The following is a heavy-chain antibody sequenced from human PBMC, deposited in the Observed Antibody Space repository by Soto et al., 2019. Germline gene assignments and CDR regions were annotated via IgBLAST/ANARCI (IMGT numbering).Heavy chain of an antibody. D-gene: IGHD5-18*01. CDR3: ARGRGYSYGLDP. Sequence: PSETLSLTCTVSGGSISSGGYYWSWIRQHPGKGLEWIGYIYYSGSTYYSPSLKSRVAISLDTSKNQFSLSLNFVTAADTAVYYCARGRGYSYGLDPWGQGSLVTVSS. CDR2: IYYSGST. CDR1: GGSISSGGYY. J-gene: IGHJ5*02. V-gene: IGHV4-30-4*08.